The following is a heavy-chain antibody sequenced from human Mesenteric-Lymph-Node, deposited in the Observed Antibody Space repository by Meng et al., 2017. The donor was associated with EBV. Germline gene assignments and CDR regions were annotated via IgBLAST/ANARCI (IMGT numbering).Heavy chain of an antibody. CDR3: ARASAMDQGVISAIDN. CDR1: GGSSRRNNW. Sequence: QVPLPRAGPDWVKPSQTLSLTFAGSGGSSRRNNWWGWVRQTPGKGLEWIGEIHHSGNTNYNPSLWSRVTISVDTSKNQFSLKVRSVTAADAAVYYCARASAMDQGVISAIDNWGQGTLVTVSS. D-gene: IGHD3-10*01. CDR2: IHHSGNT. J-gene: IGHJ4*02. V-gene: IGHV4-4*02.